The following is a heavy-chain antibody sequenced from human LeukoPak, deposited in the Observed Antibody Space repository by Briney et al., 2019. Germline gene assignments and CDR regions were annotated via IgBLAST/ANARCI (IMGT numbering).Heavy chain of an antibody. V-gene: IGHV1-46*01. CDR3: ATEAPRSYYFDY. J-gene: IGHJ4*02. CDR2: VYATGGTA. CDR1: EDTFTYYH. Sequence: ASVKVSCKASEDTFTYYHIHWVRQAPGQGVEWMGAVYATGGTAINTQNFQGRVTMTRDTSTGTVYMELSSLRFEDTAMYYCATEAPRSYYFDYWGQGILVTVSS.